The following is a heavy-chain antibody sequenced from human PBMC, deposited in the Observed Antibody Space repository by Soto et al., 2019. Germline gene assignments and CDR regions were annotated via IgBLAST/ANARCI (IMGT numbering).Heavy chain of an antibody. Sequence: ASVKVSCKASGGTFSSYAISWVRQAPGQGLEWMGGIIPIFGTANYAQKFQGRVTITADESTSTAYMELSSLRSEDTAVYYCAQSDGGYYYYGMDVWGHGTTVTVSS. CDR2: IIPIFGTA. V-gene: IGHV1-69*13. D-gene: IGHD2-21*02. J-gene: IGHJ6*02. CDR3: AQSDGGYYYYGMDV. CDR1: GGTFSSYA.